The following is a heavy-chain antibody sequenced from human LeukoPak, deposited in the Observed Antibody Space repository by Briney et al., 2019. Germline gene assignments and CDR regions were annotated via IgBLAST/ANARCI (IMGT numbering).Heavy chain of an antibody. V-gene: IGHV3-74*01. Sequence: GGSLRLSCAASGFTFSSYWMNWVRQAPGKGLVWVSRIASDGSSTTYADSVKGRFSISRDNAKNTLYLQMNSLRVYDTAVYYCARGRPHGNDYWGQGTLVTVSS. CDR3: ARGRPHGNDY. CDR2: IASDGSST. J-gene: IGHJ4*02. D-gene: IGHD4-17*01. CDR1: GFTFSSYW.